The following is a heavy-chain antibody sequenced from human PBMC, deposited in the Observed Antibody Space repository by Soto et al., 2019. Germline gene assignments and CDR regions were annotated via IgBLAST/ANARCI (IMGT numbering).Heavy chain of an antibody. CDR3: ATSGSYYYYGMDV. CDR2: IYSGGST. V-gene: IGHV3-53*01. J-gene: IGHJ6*02. D-gene: IGHD3-3*01. Sequence: PEGSLRRSCAASGCTLSSNKMSWVRQAPGKGLEWVSVIYSGGSTYYADSVKGRFTISRDNSKNTLYLQMNSLRAEDTAVYYCATSGSYYYYGMDVWGQGTTVTVSS. CDR1: GCTLSSNK.